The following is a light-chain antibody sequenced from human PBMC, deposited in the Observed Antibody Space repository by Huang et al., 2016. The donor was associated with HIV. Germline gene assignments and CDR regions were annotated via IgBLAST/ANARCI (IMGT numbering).Light chain of an antibody. J-gene: IGKJ2*01. CDR1: QSVLYSSNNKNY. Sequence: DIVMTQSPDSLAVSLGERTTINSKSSQSVLYSSNNKNYLAWYQQKPGQPPTLLIYWASTRQFGVPDECSGSGSGRDFTLTISSLQAADVALYYCQQYYSTPPLFGQGTKLEIK. CDR3: QQYYSTPPL. V-gene: IGKV4-1*01. CDR2: WAS.